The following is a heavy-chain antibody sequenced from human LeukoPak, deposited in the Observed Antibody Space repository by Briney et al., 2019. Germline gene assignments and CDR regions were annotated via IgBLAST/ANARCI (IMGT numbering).Heavy chain of an antibody. CDR2: IYHSGST. V-gene: IGHV4-30-2*01. J-gene: IGHJ3*02. CDR3: ARGGYYDSSGYTRDDAFDI. Sequence: PSETLSLTCAVSGGSISSGGYSWSWIRQPPGKGLEWIGYIYHSGSTYYNPSLKSRVTISVDRSKNQFSLKLSSVTAADTAVYYCARGGYYDSSGYTRDDAFDIWDQGTMVTVSS. CDR1: GGSISSGGYS. D-gene: IGHD3-22*01.